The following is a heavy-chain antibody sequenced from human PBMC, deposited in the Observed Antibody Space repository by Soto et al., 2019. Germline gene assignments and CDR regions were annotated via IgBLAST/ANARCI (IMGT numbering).Heavy chain of an antibody. Sequence: SGPTLVNPTQTLTLTCTFSGFSLSTSGVGVGWIRQPPGKALEWLALIYWDDDKRYSPSLTSRLTIIKDISKNQVVLTMTNTDPVDTATYYCVYRLEGGKLQPKFAYWGQGSLVTVSS. CDR2: IYWDDDK. CDR1: GFSLSTSGVG. J-gene: IGHJ4*02. V-gene: IGHV2-5*02. CDR3: VYRLEGGKLQPKFAY. D-gene: IGHD6-13*01.